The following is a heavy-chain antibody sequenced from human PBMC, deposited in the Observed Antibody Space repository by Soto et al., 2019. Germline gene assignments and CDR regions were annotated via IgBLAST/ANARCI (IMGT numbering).Heavy chain of an antibody. CDR2: IYYSGST. CDR1: GGSISSAAYY. D-gene: IGHD5-12*01. J-gene: IGHJ4*02. Sequence: SETLSLTCTVSGGSISSAAYYWSWIRQHPGKGLEWIGYIYYSGSTNYNPSLKSRVTISVDTSKNQFSLKLSSVTAADTAVYHCATSGYDWLGDFDYWGQGTLVTVSS. CDR3: ATSGYDWLGDFDY. V-gene: IGHV4-61*08.